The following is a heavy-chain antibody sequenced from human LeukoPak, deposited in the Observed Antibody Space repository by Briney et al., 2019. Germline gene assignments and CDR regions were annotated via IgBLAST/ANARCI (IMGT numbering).Heavy chain of an antibody. CDR2: ISSSSSYI. Sequence: PGGSLRLSCAASGFTFSSYSMNWVRQAPGKGLEWVSSISSSSSYIYYADSVKGRFTISRDNAKKSLYLQMNSLRAEDTAVYYCARDNGYCSKTSCYGVDPWGQGTLVTVSS. CDR3: ARDNGYCSKTSCYGVDP. D-gene: IGHD2-2*01. CDR1: GFTFSSYS. J-gene: IGHJ5*02. V-gene: IGHV3-21*04.